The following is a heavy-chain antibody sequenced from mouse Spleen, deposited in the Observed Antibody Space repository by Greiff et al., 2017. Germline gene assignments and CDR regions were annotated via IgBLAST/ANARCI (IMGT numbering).Heavy chain of an antibody. J-gene: IGHJ4*01. CDR3: ARDGYDYAMDY. V-gene: IGHV1-52*01. D-gene: IGHD2-2*01. CDR1: GYTFTSYW. Sequence: VKLMESGAELVRPGSSVKLSCKASGYTFTSYWMHWVKQRPIQGLEWIGNIDPSDSETHYNQKFKDKATLTVDKSSSTAYMQLSSLTSEDSAVYYCARDGYDYAMDYWGQGTSVTVSS. CDR2: IDPSDSET.